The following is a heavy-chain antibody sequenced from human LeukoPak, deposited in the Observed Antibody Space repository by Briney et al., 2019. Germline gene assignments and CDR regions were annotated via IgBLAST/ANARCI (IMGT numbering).Heavy chain of an antibody. D-gene: IGHD5-18*01. CDR3: AKGRGKYSGYYFDY. J-gene: IGHJ4*02. V-gene: IGHV3-23*01. Sequence: PGGSLRLSCAASAFTFSTYAMSWVRQAPGKGLEWVSAISGSDGSTYYADSVKGRFIISRDNSKNTLYLQMNSLRAEDTAVYYCAKGRGKYSGYYFDYWGQGTLVTVSS. CDR2: ISGSDGST. CDR1: AFTFSTYA.